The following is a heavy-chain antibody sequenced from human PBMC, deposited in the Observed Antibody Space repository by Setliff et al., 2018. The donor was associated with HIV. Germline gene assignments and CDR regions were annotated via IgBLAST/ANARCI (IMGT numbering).Heavy chain of an antibody. CDR3: ARGGSGSPFDY. Sequence: SETLSLTCAVYGGSFSGHYWTWIRQPPGKGLEWIGEINHSGLSNFNPSLKSRLSIPVDTPKNQFSLKLSSVTAADTAVYYCARGGSGSPFDYWGQGTLVTVSS. J-gene: IGHJ4*02. V-gene: IGHV4-34*01. CDR1: GGSFSGHY. D-gene: IGHD1-26*01. CDR2: INHSGLS.